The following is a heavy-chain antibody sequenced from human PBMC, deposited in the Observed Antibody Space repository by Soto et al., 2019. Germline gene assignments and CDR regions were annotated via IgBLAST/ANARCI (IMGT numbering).Heavy chain of an antibody. Sequence: SETLSLTCTVSGGSISSGGYYWSWIRQHPGKGLEWIGYIYYSGSTYYNPSLKSRVTISVDTSKNQFSLKLSSVTAADTAVYYCALENSSSSLDYWGQGTLGTVSS. D-gene: IGHD6-6*01. CDR1: GGSISSGGYY. J-gene: IGHJ4*02. CDR3: ALENSSSSLDY. CDR2: IYYSGST. V-gene: IGHV4-31*03.